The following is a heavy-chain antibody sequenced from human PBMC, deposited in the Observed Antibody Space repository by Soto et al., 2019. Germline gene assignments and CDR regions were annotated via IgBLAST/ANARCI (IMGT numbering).Heavy chain of an antibody. Sequence: EVQLVESGGGLVQPGGSLRLSCAASGFTFSHYSMNWVRQAPGKGLEWVSYISSSSYTMNYADSVKGRFTISRDNAKNSLYLQMNSLRDYDTAVYYCARDVDYWGQGTLVTVSS. J-gene: IGHJ4*02. V-gene: IGHV3-48*02. CDR2: ISSSSYTM. CDR1: GFTFSHYS. CDR3: ARDVDY.